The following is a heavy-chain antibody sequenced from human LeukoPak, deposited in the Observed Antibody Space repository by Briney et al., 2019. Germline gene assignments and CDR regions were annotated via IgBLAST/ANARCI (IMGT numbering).Heavy chain of an antibody. CDR2: INSDGSST. V-gene: IGHV3-74*01. CDR1: GSTFSNYW. CDR3: TRDYSGLS. D-gene: IGHD5-12*01. J-gene: IGHJ5*02. Sequence: GGSLRLSCATSGSTFSNYWMHWVRQAPGKGLVWVSRINSDGSSTNYADSVKGRFTISRDNAENTLYLQMNSLRAEDTAMYYCTRDYSGLSWGQGALVTVSS.